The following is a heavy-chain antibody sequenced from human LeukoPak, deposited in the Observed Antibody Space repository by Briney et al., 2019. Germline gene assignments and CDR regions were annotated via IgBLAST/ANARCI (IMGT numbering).Heavy chain of an antibody. CDR3: ARVGHNWFDP. CDR2: IYHSGRT. Sequence: PSETLSLTCAVSGGSISSPNWWTWVRQPPGKGLEWIGEIYHSGRTNSNPSLESRVIMSVDKSKNQFSLKLTSVTAADTAVYCCARVGHNWFDPWGQGTLVTVSS. D-gene: IGHD1-26*01. V-gene: IGHV4-4*01. CDR1: GGSISSPNW. J-gene: IGHJ5*02.